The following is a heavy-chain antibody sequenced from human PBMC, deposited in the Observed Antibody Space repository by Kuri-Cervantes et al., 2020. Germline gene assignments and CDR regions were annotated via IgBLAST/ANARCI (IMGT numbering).Heavy chain of an antibody. D-gene: IGHD4-17*01. CDR1: GFTFDDYA. V-gene: IGHV3-9*01. CDR3: AKDMPGDYVGAFDN. Sequence: SLKISCAASGFTFDDYAMHWVRQAPGKGLEWVSGISWNSGSIGYADSVKGRFTISRDNAKNSLYLQMNSLRAEDTALYYCAKDMPGDYVGAFDNWGQGTMVTVSS. CDR2: ISWNSGSI. J-gene: IGHJ3*02.